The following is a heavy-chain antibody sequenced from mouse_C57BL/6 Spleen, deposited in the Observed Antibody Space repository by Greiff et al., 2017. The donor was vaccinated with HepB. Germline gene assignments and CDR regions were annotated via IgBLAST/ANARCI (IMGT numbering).Heavy chain of an antibody. V-gene: IGHV14-4*01. CDR2: IDPENGDT. Sequence: DVKLQESGAELVRPGASVKLSCTASGFNIKDDYMHWVKQRPEQGLEWIGWIDPENGDTEYASKVQGKATITADTSSNTAYLQLSSLTSEDTAVYYCTAPSDYYFDYWGQGTTLTVSS. CDR3: TAPSDYYFDY. CDR1: GFNIKDDY. D-gene: IGHD2-4*01. J-gene: IGHJ2*01.